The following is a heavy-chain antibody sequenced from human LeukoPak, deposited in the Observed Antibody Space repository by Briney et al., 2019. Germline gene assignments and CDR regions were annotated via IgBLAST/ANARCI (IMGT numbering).Heavy chain of an antibody. CDR3: ARVQEYSSSLGPYSSGWYTGFDY. V-gene: IGHV1-18*01. D-gene: IGHD6-19*01. CDR1: GYTFTSYG. Sequence: ASVKVSCKASGYTFTSYGISWVRQAPGQGLEWMGWISAYNGNTNYAQKLQGRVTITTDTSTSTAYMELRSLRSDDTAVYYCARVQEYSSSLGPYSSGWYTGFDYWGQGTLVTVSS. CDR2: ISAYNGNT. J-gene: IGHJ4*02.